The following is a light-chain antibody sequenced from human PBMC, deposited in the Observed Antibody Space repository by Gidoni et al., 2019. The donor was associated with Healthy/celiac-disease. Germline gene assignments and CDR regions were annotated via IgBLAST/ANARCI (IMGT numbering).Light chain of an antibody. CDR2: EVS. Sequence: QSALTQPPSASGSPGQSVTISCTGTSSDVGGYNYVSWYQQHPGKAPKLMIYEVSERPSGVPDRFSGSKSGNMASLTVSGLQAEDEADYYCSSYAGSNNLYVFGTGTKVTVL. CDR1: SSDVGGYNY. CDR3: SSYAGSNNLYV. V-gene: IGLV2-8*01. J-gene: IGLJ1*01.